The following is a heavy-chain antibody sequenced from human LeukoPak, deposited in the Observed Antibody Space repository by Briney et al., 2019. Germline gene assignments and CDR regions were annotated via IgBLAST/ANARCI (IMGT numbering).Heavy chain of an antibody. Sequence: AGGSLRLSCAASGFTFSSYEMNWVRQAPGKGLEWVSYISSSGSTIYYADSVKGRFTISRDNAKNSLYLQMNSLRAEDTAVYYCAREFRSSSWYRSYFDYWGQGTLVTVSS. V-gene: IGHV3-48*03. CDR3: AREFRSSSWYRSYFDY. J-gene: IGHJ4*02. CDR2: ISSSGSTI. D-gene: IGHD6-6*01. CDR1: GFTFSSYE.